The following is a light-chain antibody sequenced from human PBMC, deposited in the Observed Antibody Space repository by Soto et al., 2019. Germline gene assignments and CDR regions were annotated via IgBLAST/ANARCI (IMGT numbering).Light chain of an antibody. CDR3: CSYAGSYTFHV. CDR1: SSDVGGYNY. J-gene: IGLJ1*01. Sequence: QSALTQPRSVSGSPGQSVTISCTGTSSDVGGYNYVSWYQQHPDKAPKLMIYEVTKRPSGVPDRFSGSKSGNTASLTISGLQAEDEADYYCCSYAGSYTFHVFGAGSKLTVL. CDR2: EVT. V-gene: IGLV2-11*01.